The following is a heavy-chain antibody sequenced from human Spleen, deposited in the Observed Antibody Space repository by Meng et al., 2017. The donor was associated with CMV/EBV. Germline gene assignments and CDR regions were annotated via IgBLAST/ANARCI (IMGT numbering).Heavy chain of an antibody. CDR1: GFSFTRAG. CDR2: ISFDGTIE. Sequence: GESLKISCAASGFSFTRAGMHWVRQAPGRGLEWVTFISFDGTIEYYEDYVKGRFTISRDNSRNTLYLQMNSLRVEDTAVYYCTKDKGLRYLEWLGGRGQGTLVTVSS. D-gene: IGHD3-3*01. J-gene: IGHJ4*02. CDR3: TKDKGLRYLEWLGG. V-gene: IGHV3-30*02.